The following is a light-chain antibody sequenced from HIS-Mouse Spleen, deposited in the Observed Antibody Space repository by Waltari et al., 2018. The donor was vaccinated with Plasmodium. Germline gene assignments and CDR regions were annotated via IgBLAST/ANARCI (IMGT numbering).Light chain of an antibody. CDR3: QQYNNWSFT. V-gene: IGKV3-15*01. CDR2: GAS. J-gene: IGKJ3*01. Sequence: EIVMTQSPATLSVSPGERATPSCRARQSFRSQLAWYPQKPGQAPRLLIYGASTRATGIPARFSGSGSGTEFTLTISSLQSEDFAVYYCQQYNNWSFTFGPGTKVDIK. CDR1: QSFRSQ.